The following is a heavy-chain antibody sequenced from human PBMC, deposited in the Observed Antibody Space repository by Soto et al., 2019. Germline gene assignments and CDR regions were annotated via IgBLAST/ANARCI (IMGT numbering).Heavy chain of an antibody. D-gene: IGHD4-17*01. V-gene: IGHV5-10-1*01. CDR2: IDPSDSYT. Sequence: GESLKISCKGSGYSFTSYWISWVRQMPGKGLEWMGRIDPSDSYTNYSPSFQGHVTISADKSISTAYLQWSSLKASDTAMYYCARDYGDYVRFWYYGMDVWGQGTTVTAP. CDR3: ARDYGDYVRFWYYGMDV. CDR1: GYSFTSYW. J-gene: IGHJ6*02.